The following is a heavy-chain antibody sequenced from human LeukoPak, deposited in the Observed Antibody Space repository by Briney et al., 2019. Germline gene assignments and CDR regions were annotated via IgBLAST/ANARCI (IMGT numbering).Heavy chain of an antibody. CDR1: GHTFTSYG. CDR2: ISAYNGNT. CDR3: ARADGSIWYSGYFDY. V-gene: IGHV1-18*04. Sequence: ASVKVSCKASGHTFTSYGISWVRQAPGQGLEWMGWISAYNGNTNYAQKLQGRVTMTTDTSTSTAYMELRSLRSDDTAVYYCARADGSIWYSGYFDYWGQGTLVTVSS. D-gene: IGHD6-13*01. J-gene: IGHJ4*02.